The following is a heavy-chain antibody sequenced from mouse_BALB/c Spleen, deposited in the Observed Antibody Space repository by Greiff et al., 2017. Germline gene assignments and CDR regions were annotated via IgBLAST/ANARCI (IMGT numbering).Heavy chain of an antibody. V-gene: IGHV1-9*01. Sequence: QVQLQQSGAELVKPGASVKISCKASGYTFSSYWMEWVKQRPGQGLEWIGDILPGSGSTNYNEKFKGKATFTADTSSNTAYMQLSSLTSEDSAFYDCARYFATDPFDYWGQGTTLTVSS. CDR3: ARYFATDPFDY. J-gene: IGHJ2*01. CDR2: ILPGSGST. D-gene: IGHD1-1*01. CDR1: GYTFSSYW.